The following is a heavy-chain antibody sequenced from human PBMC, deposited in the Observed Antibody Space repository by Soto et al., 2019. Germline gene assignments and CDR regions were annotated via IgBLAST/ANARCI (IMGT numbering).Heavy chain of an antibody. V-gene: IGHV3-30*18. D-gene: IGHD2-2*01. CDR3: AKETPHCSSTSCFLGYYFDY. CDR2: ISYDGSNK. CDR1: GFTFSSYG. J-gene: IGHJ4*02. Sequence: ALRLSCAASGFTFSSYGMHWVRQAPGKGLEWVAVISYDGSNKYYADSVEGRFTISRDNSNNTQYLQMNSLRAEDTAMYYCAKETPHCSSTSCFLGYYFDYWGQGTLVTVSS.